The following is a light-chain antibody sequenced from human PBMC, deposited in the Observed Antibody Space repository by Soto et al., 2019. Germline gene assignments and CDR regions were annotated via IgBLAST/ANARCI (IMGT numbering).Light chain of an antibody. Sequence: EIVLTQSTGTLSLSPGERDTLSCRASQSVSSSYLAWYQQKPGQAPRLLIYGASSRATGIPDRFSGSGSGTDFTLTISRLEPEDFAVYYCQQYGSSPRTFGQGTKVEIK. J-gene: IGKJ1*01. CDR2: GAS. CDR1: QSVSSSY. CDR3: QQYGSSPRT. V-gene: IGKV3-20*01.